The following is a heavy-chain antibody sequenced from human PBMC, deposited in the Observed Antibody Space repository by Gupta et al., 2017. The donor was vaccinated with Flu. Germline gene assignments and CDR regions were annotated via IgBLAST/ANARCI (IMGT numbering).Heavy chain of an antibody. Sequence: EVPLVESGGGLVQPGGALRLPCSGSGFTFNTYSMRWVRQAPGKGLVWVSDINGDAKSRNYADSVKGRFTISRDNAKNTLYLQMNSLRAEDTAVYYCARWSSTTVTFLQNFFDSWGPGTLVTVSS. CDR2: INGDAKSR. CDR1: GFTFNTYS. J-gene: IGHJ5*01. V-gene: IGHV3-74*01. CDR3: ARWSSTTVTFLQNFFDS. D-gene: IGHD4-4*01.